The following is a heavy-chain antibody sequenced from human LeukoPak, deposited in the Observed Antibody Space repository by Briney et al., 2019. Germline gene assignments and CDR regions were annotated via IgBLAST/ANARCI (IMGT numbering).Heavy chain of an antibody. D-gene: IGHD2-21*02. CDR3: ARDREGGDCFN. CDR1: GGTFSSYA. V-gene: IGHV1-69*04. CDR2: IIPILGIA. Sequence: ASVKVSCKASGGTFSSYAISWVRQAPGQGLEWMGRIIPILGIANYAQKFQGRVTITADKSTSTAYMELSSLRSEDTAVYYCARDREGGDCFNWGQGALVTVSS. J-gene: IGHJ4*02.